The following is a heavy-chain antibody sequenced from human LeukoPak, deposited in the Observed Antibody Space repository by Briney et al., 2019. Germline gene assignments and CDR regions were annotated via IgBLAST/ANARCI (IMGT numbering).Heavy chain of an antibody. CDR2: ISYDGSSK. J-gene: IGHJ4*02. CDR3: ARSIAAPGTWYFDY. Sequence: PGGSLRLSCAPSGFTFSNYSIHWVRQAPGEERERVGVISYDGSSKFYVDYVNGRFTISRDNSKNPLYLQMNSLSAEDPAVYYCARSIAAPGTWYFDYWRRGRRVTVSS. V-gene: IGHV3-30-3*01. CDR1: GFTFSNYS. D-gene: IGHD6-13*01.